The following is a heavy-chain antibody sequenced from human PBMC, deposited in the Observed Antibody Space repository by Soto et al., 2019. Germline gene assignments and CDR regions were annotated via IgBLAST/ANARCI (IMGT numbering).Heavy chain of an antibody. J-gene: IGHJ6*02. D-gene: IGHD2-2*01. CDR1: GFTFSSSE. V-gene: IGHV3-48*03. CDR2: ISSSGSTI. Sequence: PGGSLRLSCAASGFTFSSSEMNWVRQAPGKGLEWVAYISSSGSTIDYADSVKGRYTSSRDNAKNFLYLQMKSLRAEGTAVYYFGRDDDCSSTSCAGLGYYGMDVWGQGTTVTVSS. CDR3: GRDDDCSSTSCAGLGYYGMDV.